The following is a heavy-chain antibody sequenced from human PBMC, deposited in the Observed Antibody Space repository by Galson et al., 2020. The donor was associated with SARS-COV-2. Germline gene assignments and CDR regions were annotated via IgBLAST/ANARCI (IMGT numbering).Heavy chain of an antibody. Sequence: GESLKISCAASGFSFSNYWIHWVRQAPGKGLEWVARISGDGSMTFYGDSVKGRFTISRDNAKNTLYLQMNSLRVEDTAVYYCARDFDAPPRENWGQGTLVTVSS. CDR1: GFSFSNYW. CDR2: ISGDGSMT. CDR3: ARDFDAPPREN. J-gene: IGHJ4*02. V-gene: IGHV3-74*01.